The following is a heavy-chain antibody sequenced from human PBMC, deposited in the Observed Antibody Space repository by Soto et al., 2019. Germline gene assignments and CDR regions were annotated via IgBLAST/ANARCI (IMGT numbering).Heavy chain of an antibody. Sequence: ASVKVSCKVSGYTLTELSMHWVRQAPGKGLEWMGGFDPEDGETIYAQKFQGRVTMTEDTSTDTAYMELSSLRSEDTAVYYCARVVRAVAENWFDPWGQGTLVTVSS. J-gene: IGHJ5*02. CDR3: ARVVRAVAENWFDP. V-gene: IGHV1-24*01. CDR1: GYTLTELS. D-gene: IGHD6-19*01. CDR2: FDPEDGET.